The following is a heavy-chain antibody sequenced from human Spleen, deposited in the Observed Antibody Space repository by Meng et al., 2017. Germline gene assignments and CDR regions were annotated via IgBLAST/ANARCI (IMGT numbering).Heavy chain of an antibody. D-gene: IGHD3-10*01. V-gene: IGHV1-2*06. Sequence: ASVKVSCKPSGYRFTDYKVHWVRQAPGQGLAWMGRINPRSGDTDYAQKFQGRVTMTMDTSISTAYVELSSLTSDHTAVYYCTRGDNYCFDVWGQGTTVTVSS. CDR1: GYRFTDYK. J-gene: IGHJ6*02. CDR3: TRGDNYCFDV. CDR2: INPRSGDT.